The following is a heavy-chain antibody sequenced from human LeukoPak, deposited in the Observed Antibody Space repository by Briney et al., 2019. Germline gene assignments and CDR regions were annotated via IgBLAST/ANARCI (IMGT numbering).Heavy chain of an antibody. J-gene: IGHJ4*02. Sequence: SVTVSCKASGGTFSSYAISWVRQAPGQGLEWMGGIIPIFGTANYAQKFQGRVTITADESTSTAYMELSSLRVEDTAVFYCARDQYDTWSRRGNFDSWGQGTLVIVSS. CDR2: IIPIFGTA. CDR1: GGTFSSYA. D-gene: IGHD3-3*01. CDR3: ARDQYDTWSRRGNFDS. V-gene: IGHV1-69*01.